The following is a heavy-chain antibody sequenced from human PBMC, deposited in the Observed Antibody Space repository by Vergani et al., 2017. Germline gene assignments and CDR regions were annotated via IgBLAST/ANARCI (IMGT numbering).Heavy chain of an antibody. D-gene: IGHD6-19*01. Sequence: QVQLVESGGGVVQPGRSLRLSCAASGFTFSSYGMHWVRQAPGKGLEWVAVISYDGSNKYYADSVKGRFTISRDDSKNTLYLQMNSLRAEDTAVYYCAKDQFKGLVYYYGRDVWGQGP. J-gene: IGHJ6*02. CDR2: ISYDGSNK. CDR1: GFTFSSYG. V-gene: IGHV3-30*18. CDR3: AKDQFKGLVYYYGRDV.